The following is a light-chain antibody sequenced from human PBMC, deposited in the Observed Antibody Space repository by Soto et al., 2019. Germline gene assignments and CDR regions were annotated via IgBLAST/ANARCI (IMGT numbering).Light chain of an antibody. CDR2: EVS. Sequence: QSVLTQPASVSGSPGQSITISCTGTSSDVGYYDYVSWYQQHPGKAPKLMIYEVSYRPSGVSNRFSGSKSGITASLTISGLQAEDEADYYCSSYTRSTTVLFGGGTKLTVL. V-gene: IGLV2-14*01. CDR1: SSDVGYYDY. J-gene: IGLJ2*01. CDR3: SSYTRSTTVL.